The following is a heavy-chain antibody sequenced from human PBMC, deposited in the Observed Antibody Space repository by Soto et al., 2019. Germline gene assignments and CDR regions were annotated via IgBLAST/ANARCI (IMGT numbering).Heavy chain of an antibody. CDR2: IYPVDSDT. CDR3: ARLSRDYGSGSYYSYGMDV. Sequence: PXESLKISCHGVGYKFSTYWIAWVRQMPGKGLEWMGIIYPVDSDTTYSPSFQGQVTISADKSNSTAYLQWSSLKASDSATYYCARLSRDYGSGSYYSYGMDVRGQGTTVTSP. CDR1: GYKFSTYW. D-gene: IGHD3-10*01. V-gene: IGHV5-51*01. J-gene: IGHJ6*02.